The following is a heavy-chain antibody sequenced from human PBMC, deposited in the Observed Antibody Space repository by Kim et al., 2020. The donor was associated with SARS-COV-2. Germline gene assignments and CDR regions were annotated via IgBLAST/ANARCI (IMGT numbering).Heavy chain of an antibody. V-gene: IGHV1-46*01. CDR3: ASMVPTDSSGYFDY. D-gene: IGHD3-22*01. Sequence: AQKFQGRVAMTRDTSTSTVYMELSSLRSEDTAVYYCASMVPTDSSGYFDYWGQGTLVTVSS. J-gene: IGHJ4*02.